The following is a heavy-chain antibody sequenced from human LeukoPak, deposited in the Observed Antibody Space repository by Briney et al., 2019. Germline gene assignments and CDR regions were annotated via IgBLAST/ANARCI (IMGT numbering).Heavy chain of an antibody. J-gene: IGHJ4*02. D-gene: IGHD2-15*01. Sequence: SVKVSCKASGGTFSSYAISWVRQAPGQGLEWMGGIIPIFGTATYAQKFQGRVTMTRDTSTSTVYMELSSLRSEDTALYYCARVGAALYDYFDHWGQGTLVTVSS. CDR3: ARVGAALYDYFDH. V-gene: IGHV1-69*05. CDR1: GGTFSSYA. CDR2: IIPIFGTA.